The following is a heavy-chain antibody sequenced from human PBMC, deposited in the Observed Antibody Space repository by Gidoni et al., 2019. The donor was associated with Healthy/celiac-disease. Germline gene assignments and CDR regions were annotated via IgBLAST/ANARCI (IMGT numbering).Heavy chain of an antibody. CDR2: IYHSGGT. Sequence: QLQLQESGSGLVKPSQTLSLPCAVSGGSISSGGYSWSWIRQPPGKGLEWFGYIYHSGGTYYNPSLKSRVTISVDRSKNQFSLKLSSVTAADTAVYYCARTAVDYYDILTGYYLYYYMDVWGKGTTVTVSS. D-gene: IGHD3-9*01. CDR3: ARTAVDYYDILTGYYLYYYMDV. CDR1: GGSISSGGYS. V-gene: IGHV4-30-2*01. J-gene: IGHJ6*03.